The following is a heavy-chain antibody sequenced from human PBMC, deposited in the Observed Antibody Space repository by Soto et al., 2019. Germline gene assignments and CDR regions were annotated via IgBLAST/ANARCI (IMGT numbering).Heavy chain of an antibody. D-gene: IGHD6-19*01. V-gene: IGHV4-4*07. CDR1: DGSVSSYH. J-gene: IGHJ4*02. CDR3: AGAVASTKGDFYY. CDR2: IYTSGTT. Sequence: SETLSLTCTPADGSVSSYHWRCIRQPAGKGLEWIGRIYTSGTTNYNPSLKNRVRMSLDTCKNQCSLKLSSVTAAETAVYYCAGAVASTKGDFYYWRQRTLVTVAS.